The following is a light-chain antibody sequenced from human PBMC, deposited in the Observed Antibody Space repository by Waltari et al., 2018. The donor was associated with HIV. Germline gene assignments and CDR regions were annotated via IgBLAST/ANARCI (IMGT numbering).Light chain of an antibody. CDR1: QSVSSSF. Sequence: EDVLTQSPGTLSLSPGERATLSCRASQSVSSSFLAWYQQKPGQAPRLLIYGASNRATGIPDMFSCSWSGTDFTLTINRLELEYLAGYYCQQYDTSLGSFGQVTKLEIK. V-gene: IGKV3-20*01. CDR3: QQYDTSLGS. J-gene: IGKJ2*03. CDR2: GAS.